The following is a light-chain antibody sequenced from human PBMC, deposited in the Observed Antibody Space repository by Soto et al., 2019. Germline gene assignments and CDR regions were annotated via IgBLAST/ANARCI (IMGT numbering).Light chain of an antibody. J-gene: IGLJ2*01. CDR1: SSDVGGYDY. CDR2: QVN. Sequence: QSALTQPPSASGSPGQSVTISCTGTSSDVGGYDYVSWYQQHPGKAPKLMIYQVNKRPSGVPDRFSGSKSGNTASPTVSGLQAEDEADYYCSSYTGRNTVVFGGGTKVTVL. CDR3: SSYTGRNTVV. V-gene: IGLV2-8*01.